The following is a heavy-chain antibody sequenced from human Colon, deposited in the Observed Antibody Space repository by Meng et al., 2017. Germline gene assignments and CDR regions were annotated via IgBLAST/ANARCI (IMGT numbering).Heavy chain of an antibody. D-gene: IGHD2-2*01. Sequence: EVQLVESGGGLVKRGGSVMLCCVASGFNVSSYSINWVRQGPGKGLEWVSTICRSSRYISYAGSVKGRFTVSRDNGKSSLYLQMNSLRAEDTAVYYCAREWIVPAGFDPWGQGTLVTVSS. CDR1: GFNVSSYS. J-gene: IGHJ5*02. V-gene: IGHV3-21*01. CDR3: AREWIVPAGFDP. CDR2: ICRSSRYI.